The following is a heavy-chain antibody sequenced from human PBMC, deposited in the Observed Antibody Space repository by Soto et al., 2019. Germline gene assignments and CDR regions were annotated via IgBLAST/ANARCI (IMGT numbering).Heavy chain of an antibody. V-gene: IGHV1-18*01. J-gene: IGHJ6*02. Sequence: SVKVSCKTSGYSFTTYGISWVRQAPGQGLEWMGWISGYNGNTNYAQKLKGRLTMTTDTSTSTAYMELRSLTSDDTAVYYCAREGPAPYYYYGMDVWGQGSTVTVSS. CDR1: GYSFTTYG. CDR2: ISGYNGNT. CDR3: AREGPAPYYYYGMDV.